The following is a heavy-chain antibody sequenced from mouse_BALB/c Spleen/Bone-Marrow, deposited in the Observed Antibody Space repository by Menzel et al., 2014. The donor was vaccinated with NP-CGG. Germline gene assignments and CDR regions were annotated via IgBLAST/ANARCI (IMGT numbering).Heavy chain of an antibody. V-gene: IGHV2-5-1*01. CDR2: IWRGGST. CDR3: AKNNKYGNYGGLDAMDY. D-gene: IGHD2-10*02. J-gene: IGHJ4*01. Sequence: QVHLQQPGPSLVQPSQSLSITCTVSGFSLTSYGVHWVRQSPGKGLEWLGVIWRGGSTDYNAAFMSRLSITKDNSKSQVFFKMNSLQADDTAIYYCAKNNKYGNYGGLDAMDYWGQGTSVTVSS. CDR1: GFSLTSYG.